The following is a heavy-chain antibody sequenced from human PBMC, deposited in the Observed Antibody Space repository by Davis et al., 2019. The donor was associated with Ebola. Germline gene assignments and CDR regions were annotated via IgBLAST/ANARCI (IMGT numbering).Heavy chain of an antibody. Sequence: AASVKVSCKASGYTFTNYGISWVRQAPGQGLEWMGWISDYDGKTNYAQKFQGRVTMTTDRYASTAHMELRSLRSDDTAVYYCARDGRMPRMLYGMDVWGQGTTVTVSS. V-gene: IGHV1-18*04. J-gene: IGHJ6*02. CDR2: ISDYDGKT. CDR3: ARDGRMPRMLYGMDV. D-gene: IGHD3-16*02. CDR1: GYTFTNYG.